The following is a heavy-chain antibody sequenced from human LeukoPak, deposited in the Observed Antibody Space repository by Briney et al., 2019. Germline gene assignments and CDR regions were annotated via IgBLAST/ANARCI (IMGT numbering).Heavy chain of an antibody. CDR1: GGSISSYF. D-gene: IGHD3-22*01. V-gene: IGHV4-4*07. Sequence: SETLSLTCIVSGGSISSYFWSWIRQPAGKGLEWIGRIYMSGSTNYNPSPKSRVTMSVDTSKNQFSLKLSSVTAADTAVYYCARDRYYYGSSGSPFDYWGQGTLVTVSS. J-gene: IGHJ4*02. CDR2: IYMSGST. CDR3: ARDRYYYGSSGSPFDY.